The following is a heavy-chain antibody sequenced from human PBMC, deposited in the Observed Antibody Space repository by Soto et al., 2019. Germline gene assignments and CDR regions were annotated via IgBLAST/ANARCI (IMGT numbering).Heavy chain of an antibody. Sequence: QVQLVESGGGVVQPGSSLRLSCAASGFTFSSYGMHWVRQAPGKGLEWVAVIWYDGSNKNYQDSVKGRFTISRDNSKNTPYLQMNSLRPEDTAVYYCARAPGIAARVAYDYYGLDVWGRGATVTVSS. J-gene: IGHJ6*02. CDR1: GFTFSSYG. V-gene: IGHV3-33*01. CDR2: IWYDGSNK. CDR3: ARAPGIAARVAYDYYGLDV. D-gene: IGHD6-6*01.